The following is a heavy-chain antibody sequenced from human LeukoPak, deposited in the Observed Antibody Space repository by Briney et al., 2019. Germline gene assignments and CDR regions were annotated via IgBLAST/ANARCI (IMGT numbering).Heavy chain of an antibody. CDR2: ISSSSSYI. Sequence: GGSRRLSCAASGFTFSSYSMNWVRQAPGKGLEWVSSISSSSSYIYYADSVKGRFTISRDNAKNSLYLQMNSLRAEDTAVYYCARSGGSSSRNFDYWGQGTLVTVSS. CDR3: ARSGGSSSRNFDY. J-gene: IGHJ4*02. CDR1: GFTFSSYS. D-gene: IGHD2-15*01. V-gene: IGHV3-21*01.